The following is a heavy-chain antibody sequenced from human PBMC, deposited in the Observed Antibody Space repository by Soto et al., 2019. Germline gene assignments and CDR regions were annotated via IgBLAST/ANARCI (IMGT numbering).Heavy chain of an antibody. D-gene: IGHD2-15*01. Sequence: ASVKVSCKASGYTFTSYGISWVRQAPGQGLEWMGWISAYNGNTNYAQKLQGRVTMTTDTSTSTAYMELRSLRSDDTAVYYCARDRKSCSGGSCSREFDYWGQGTLVTVSS. J-gene: IGHJ4*02. CDR3: ARDRKSCSGGSCSREFDY. CDR2: ISAYNGNT. V-gene: IGHV1-18*01. CDR1: GYTFTSYG.